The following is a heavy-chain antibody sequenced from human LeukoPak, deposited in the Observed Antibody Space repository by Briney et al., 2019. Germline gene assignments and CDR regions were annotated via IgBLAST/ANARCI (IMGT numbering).Heavy chain of an antibody. Sequence: GGSVRLSCAASGFTFSSYSMNWVRQAPGKGLEWVSSISISSSYIYYADSVKGRFTISRDNAKNSLYLQMNSLRAEEMAVYYCAREGRYDSSEAFDYWGQGTLVTVSS. CDR2: ISISSSYI. V-gene: IGHV3-21*01. D-gene: IGHD3-22*01. J-gene: IGHJ4*02. CDR1: GFTFSSYS. CDR3: AREGRYDSSEAFDY.